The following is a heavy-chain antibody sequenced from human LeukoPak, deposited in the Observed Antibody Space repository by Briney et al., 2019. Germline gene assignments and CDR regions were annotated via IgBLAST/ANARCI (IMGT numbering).Heavy chain of an antibody. V-gene: IGHV3-7*01. CDR3: VPGSSGRGGFDY. CDR2: MKQDGSEK. CDR1: GFNFNTYW. D-gene: IGHD6-19*01. J-gene: IGHJ4*02. Sequence: GGSLRLSCAASGFNFNTYWMSWVRQAPGRGLEWLANMKQDGSEKYYVDSVKGRFTISRDNAKNSLYLQMNSLRAEDTAVYYCVPGSSGRGGFDYWGQGTLVTVSS.